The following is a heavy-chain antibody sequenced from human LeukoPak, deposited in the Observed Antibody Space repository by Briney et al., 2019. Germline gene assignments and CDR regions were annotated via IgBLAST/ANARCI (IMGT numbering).Heavy chain of an antibody. J-gene: IGHJ4*02. Sequence: PGGSLRLSCAASGFTFSSYWMSWVRQAPGKGLEWVANIKRDGSEKYYVDSVKGRFTISRDNAKNSLYLQTNSLRAEEAAVYYCARGRDDYGDYAPDYWGQGTLVTVSS. CDR1: GFTFSSYW. V-gene: IGHV3-7*02. D-gene: IGHD4-17*01. CDR3: ARGRDDYGDYAPDY. CDR2: IKRDGSEK.